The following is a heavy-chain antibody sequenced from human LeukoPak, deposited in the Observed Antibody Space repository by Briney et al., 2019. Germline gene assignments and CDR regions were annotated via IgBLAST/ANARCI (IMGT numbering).Heavy chain of an antibody. CDR1: GGSISSGSYY. J-gene: IGHJ4*02. CDR2: IYTSGST. Sequence: SQTLSLTCTVSGGSISSGSYYCSWIRPPAGTGLAWIGRIYTSGSTNYNPSLKSRVTISVDTSKNQFSLKLSSVTAADTAVYYCARGDARDYYGSGSFPFDYWGQGTLVTVSS. V-gene: IGHV4-61*02. D-gene: IGHD3-10*01. CDR3: ARGDARDYYGSGSFPFDY.